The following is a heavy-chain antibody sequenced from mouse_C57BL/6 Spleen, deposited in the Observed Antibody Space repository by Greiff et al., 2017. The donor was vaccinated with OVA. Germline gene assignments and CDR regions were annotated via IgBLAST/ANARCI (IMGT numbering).Heavy chain of an antibody. CDR3: ARPPYYYGSSHWYFDV. CDR1: GYSITSGYY. V-gene: IGHV3-6*01. D-gene: IGHD1-1*01. CDR2: ISYDGSN. J-gene: IGHJ1*03. Sequence: VQLQQSGPGLVKPSQSLSLTCSVTGYSITSGYYWNWIRQFPGNKLEWMGYISYDGSNNYNPSLKNRISITRDTSKNQFFLKLNSVTTEDTATYYCARPPYYYGSSHWYFDVWGTGTTVTVSS.